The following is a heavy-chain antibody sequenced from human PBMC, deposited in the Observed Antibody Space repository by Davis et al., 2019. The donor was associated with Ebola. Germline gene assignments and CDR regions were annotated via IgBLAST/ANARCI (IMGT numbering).Heavy chain of an antibody. CDR1: GFIFSAFC. CDR3: VRPSAVDRPFEA. Sequence: GESLKISCAASGFIFSAFCIHWVRQAPGNGLEWVPYIHGHGHIIYYADSVKGRFTISRDNAKNSLYLQMNSLRASDTAVYYCVRPSAVDRPFEAWVQGTLVTVAS. V-gene: IGHV3-11*01. J-gene: IGHJ5*02. CDR2: IHGHGHII. D-gene: IGHD3-9*01.